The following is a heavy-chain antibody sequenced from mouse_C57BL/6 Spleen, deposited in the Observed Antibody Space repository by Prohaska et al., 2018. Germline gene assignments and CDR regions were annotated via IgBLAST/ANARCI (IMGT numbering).Heavy chain of an antibody. Sequence: QVQLKQSGPGLVQPSQSLSITCTVSGFSLTSYGVHWVRQSPGKGLEWLGVIWSGGSTDYNAAFISRLSISKDNSKSQVFFKMNSLQADDTAIYYCARPAYGSSYWYFDVWGTGTTVTVSS. CDR3: ARPAYGSSYWYFDV. CDR2: IWSGGST. V-gene: IGHV2-2*01. CDR1: GFSLTSYG. D-gene: IGHD1-1*01. J-gene: IGHJ1*03.